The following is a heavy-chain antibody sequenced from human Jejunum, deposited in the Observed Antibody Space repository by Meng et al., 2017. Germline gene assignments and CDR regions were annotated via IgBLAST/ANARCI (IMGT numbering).Heavy chain of an antibody. D-gene: IGHD5-18*01. CDR3: ARQGYTYGYGPQWFDP. CDR1: GGSISSSSYY. J-gene: IGHJ5*02. Sequence: LQLQEAGPGRVTPSETLSLPCTASGGSISSSSYYWGWIRQPPGKGLEWIGTIYYSGSTYYNPSLKSRVTISVDTSKNQFSVKLSSVTAADTAVYYCARQGYTYGYGPQWFDPWGQGTLVTVSS. CDR2: IYYSGST. V-gene: IGHV4-39*07.